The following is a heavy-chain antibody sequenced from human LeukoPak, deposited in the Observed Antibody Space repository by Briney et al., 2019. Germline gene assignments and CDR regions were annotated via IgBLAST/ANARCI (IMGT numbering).Heavy chain of an antibody. CDR3: AGDYYDSSGHDY. J-gene: IGHJ4*02. D-gene: IGHD3-22*01. CDR2: ISSSSSYI. Sequence: GGSLRLSCAASGFTFSSYSMNWVRQAPGKGLEWVSSISSSSSYIYYADSVKGRFTISRDNAKDSLYLQMNSLRAEDTAVYYCAGDYYDSSGHDYWGQGTLVTVSS. V-gene: IGHV3-21*01. CDR1: GFTFSSYS.